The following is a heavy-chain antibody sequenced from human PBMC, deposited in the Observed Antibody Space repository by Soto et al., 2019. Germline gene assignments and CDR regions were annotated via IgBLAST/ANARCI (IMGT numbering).Heavy chain of an antibody. CDR1: GYGFASYW. D-gene: IGHD4-17*01. Sequence: GESLKISCTGSGYGFASYWIGWVRQMPGKGLEWMGIIYPGDSDTRYSPSFQGQVTISADKSINTAYLQWSSLKASDTAIYYCARPYGVHPLYFFDYWGQGTLVTVSS. V-gene: IGHV5-51*01. J-gene: IGHJ4*02. CDR3: ARPYGVHPLYFFDY. CDR2: IYPGDSDT.